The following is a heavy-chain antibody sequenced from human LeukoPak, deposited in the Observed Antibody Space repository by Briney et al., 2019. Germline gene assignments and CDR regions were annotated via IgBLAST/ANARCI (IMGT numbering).Heavy chain of an antibody. Sequence: GGSLRLSCAAPEFTFSNYGMNWVRQAPGQGLEWVSGSSASGASTYYADSVKGRFTISRDNSKNTLYLQMNSLRVEDTAVYYCAKARTYQIAVAGTYWGQGTLVTVSS. CDR3: AKARTYQIAVAGTY. V-gene: IGHV3-23*01. CDR1: EFTFSNYG. J-gene: IGHJ4*02. CDR2: SSASGAST. D-gene: IGHD6-19*01.